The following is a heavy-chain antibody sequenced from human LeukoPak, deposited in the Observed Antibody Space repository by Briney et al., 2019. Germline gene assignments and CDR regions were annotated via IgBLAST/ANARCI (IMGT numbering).Heavy chain of an antibody. V-gene: IGHV3-23*01. Sequence: GGSLRLSCEASGFTFSTYSMSWVRQSPEKGLEWVSAIGGRGGDTYYSDSVRGRFTISRDNSKNTLYLQMNSLRAEDTAVYYCAKDHYYDSSGCFDYWGQGTLVTVSS. J-gene: IGHJ4*02. CDR3: AKDHYYDSSGCFDY. D-gene: IGHD3-22*01. CDR1: GFTFSTYS. CDR2: IGGRGGDT.